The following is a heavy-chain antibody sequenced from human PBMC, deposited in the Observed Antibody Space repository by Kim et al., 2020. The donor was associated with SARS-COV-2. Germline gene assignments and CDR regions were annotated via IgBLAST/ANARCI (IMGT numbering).Heavy chain of an antibody. Sequence: SVKGRFTISRDNAKNSLYLQMNSLRAEDTAVYYCARVLLAVAGTGDAFDIWGQGTMVTVSS. CDR3: ARVLLAVAGTGDAFDI. J-gene: IGHJ3*02. V-gene: IGHV3-11*04. D-gene: IGHD6-19*01.